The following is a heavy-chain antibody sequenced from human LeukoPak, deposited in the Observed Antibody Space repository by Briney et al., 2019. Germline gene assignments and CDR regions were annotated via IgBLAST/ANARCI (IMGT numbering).Heavy chain of an antibody. D-gene: IGHD3-10*01. J-gene: IGHJ2*01. CDR3: ATSGDLHWYFDL. V-gene: IGHV4-59*01. Sequence: SETLSLTCTVSGGYLSTYYWSWIRQPPGRGLEWIGHVYYSGSSKYNPSLKSRVTISVDTSKNQFSLKLSSVTATDTAVYYCATSGDLHWYFDLWGRGTLVAVSS. CDR2: VYYSGSS. CDR1: GGYLSTYY.